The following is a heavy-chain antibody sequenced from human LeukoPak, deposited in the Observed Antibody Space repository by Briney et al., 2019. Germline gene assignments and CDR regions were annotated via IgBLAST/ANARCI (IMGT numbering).Heavy chain of an antibody. V-gene: IGHV1-69*13. Sequence: ASVKVSCKASGGTFSSYAISWVRQAPGQGLEWMGGIIPIFGTANYAQKFQGRVTITADESTSTAYMELSSLRSEGTAVYYCARDPSRIAAAGTRDLYFDYWGQGTLVTVSS. J-gene: IGHJ4*02. CDR3: ARDPSRIAAAGTRDLYFDY. CDR1: GGTFSSYA. CDR2: IIPIFGTA. D-gene: IGHD6-13*01.